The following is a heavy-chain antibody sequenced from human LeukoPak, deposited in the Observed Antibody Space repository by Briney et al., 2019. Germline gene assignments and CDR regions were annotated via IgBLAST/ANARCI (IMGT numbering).Heavy chain of an antibody. CDR2: IYYSGST. V-gene: IGHV4-59*01. Sequence: SETLSLTCTVSGGSISSYYWSWIRQPPGKGLEWIGYIYYSGSTNYNPSLKSRVTISVDTSKNQFSLKLSSVTAADTAVYYCARGNSGYSLGSVDYWGQGTLVTVSS. CDR3: ARGNSGYSLGSVDY. J-gene: IGHJ4*02. CDR1: GGSISSYY. D-gene: IGHD5-12*01.